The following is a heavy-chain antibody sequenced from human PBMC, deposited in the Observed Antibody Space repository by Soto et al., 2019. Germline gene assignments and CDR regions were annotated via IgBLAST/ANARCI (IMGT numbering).Heavy chain of an antibody. D-gene: IGHD3-9*01. CDR2: IWYDGSNK. V-gene: IGHV3-33*01. Sequence: QVQLVESGGGVVQPGRSLRLSCAASGFTFSSYGMHWVRQAPGKGLEWVAVIWYDGSNKYYADSVKGRFTISRDNSKNTLYLQMNSLRAEDTAVYYCARAGPLSGFLTSKVPAYGMDVWGQGTTVTVSS. CDR1: GFTFSSYG. J-gene: IGHJ6*02. CDR3: ARAGPLSGFLTSKVPAYGMDV.